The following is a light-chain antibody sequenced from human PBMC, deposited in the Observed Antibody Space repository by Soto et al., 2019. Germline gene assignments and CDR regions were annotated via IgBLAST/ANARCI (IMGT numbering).Light chain of an antibody. Sequence: DIQMTQSPSTLSASVGDRVTITCRASQSISSWLAWYQQKPGKAPKLLIYKASSLESGVPSRFRGSGSGTEFTLTSSSLQPDDFATYYCQQYNSYPITFGQGTRLEIK. CDR1: QSISSW. CDR3: QQYNSYPIT. J-gene: IGKJ5*01. V-gene: IGKV1-5*03. CDR2: KAS.